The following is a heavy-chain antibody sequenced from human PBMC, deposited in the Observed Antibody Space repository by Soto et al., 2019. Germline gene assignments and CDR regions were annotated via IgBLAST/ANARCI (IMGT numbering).Heavy chain of an antibody. V-gene: IGHV4-4*02. J-gene: IGHJ4*02. Sequence: QVQLRESGPGLVKPSGTLSLSCAVSGGSISSSHWWTWVRQPPGKGLEWIGEIYHSGSTNYNPSLKSRVTISVDTSRNQFSLNLSSVTAADTAVYYCASSGGGEDYWGQGILVTVSS. CDR2: IYHSGST. CDR3: ASSGGGEDY. CDR1: GGSISSSHW. D-gene: IGHD3-16*01.